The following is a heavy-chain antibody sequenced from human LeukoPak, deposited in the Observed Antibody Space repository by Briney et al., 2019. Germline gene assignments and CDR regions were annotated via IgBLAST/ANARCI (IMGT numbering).Heavy chain of an antibody. Sequence: ASVKVSCKASGYTFTTYGISGGQQAPGQGLEWMGWTNVYNVNTNYAQKLQGRVTMTTDTSTSTAYMELRSLRSDDTAVYYCARVPLIVVVPAALSGDYWGQGTLVTVSS. CDR3: ARVPLIVVVPAALSGDY. CDR2: TNVYNVNT. V-gene: IGHV1-18*04. CDR1: GYTFTTYG. J-gene: IGHJ4*02. D-gene: IGHD2-2*01.